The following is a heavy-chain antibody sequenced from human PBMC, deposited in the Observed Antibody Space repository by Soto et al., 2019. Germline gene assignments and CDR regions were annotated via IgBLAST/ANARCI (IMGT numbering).Heavy chain of an antibody. V-gene: IGHV3-74*01. Sequence: GGSLRLSCAASGFTFSSYWMHWVRQAPGKGLVWVSRINSDGSSTSYADSVKGRFTISRDNAKNTLYLQMNSLRAEDTAVYYCARAPRIYCSGGSCYRYYYYYYMDVWGKGTTVTVSS. CDR3: ARAPRIYCSGGSCYRYYYYYYMDV. CDR1: GFTFSSYW. D-gene: IGHD2-15*01. J-gene: IGHJ6*03. CDR2: INSDGSST.